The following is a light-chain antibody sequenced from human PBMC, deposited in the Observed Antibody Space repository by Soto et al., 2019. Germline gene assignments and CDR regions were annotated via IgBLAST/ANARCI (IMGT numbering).Light chain of an antibody. Sequence: DIQLTQSPYFLSPSIAESVTITCRASQVISTSLAWYQVKPGKAPKLXIYAASTLESGVPSRFSATVSGTEFSLTITSLQPEDFATYYCQQLFDSPITFGQGTRLEIK. J-gene: IGKJ5*01. CDR2: AAS. V-gene: IGKV1-9*01. CDR1: QVISTS. CDR3: QQLFDSPIT.